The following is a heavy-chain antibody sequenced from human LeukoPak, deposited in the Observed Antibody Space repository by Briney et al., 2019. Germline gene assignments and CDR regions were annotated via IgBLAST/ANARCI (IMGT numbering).Heavy chain of an antibody. CDR3: ARVLDCDNSAYRPLGY. J-gene: IGHJ4*02. D-gene: IGHD3-22*01. CDR1: GFTFSSYA. V-gene: IGHV3-7*01. CDR2: IKQDGSEK. Sequence: PGGSLRLSCAASGFTFSSYAMSWVRQAPGKGLEWVANIKQDGSEKYYVDSVKGRFTISRDNAKNSLYLQMNSLRAEDTAVYYCARVLDCDNSAYRPLGYWGQGTLVTVSS.